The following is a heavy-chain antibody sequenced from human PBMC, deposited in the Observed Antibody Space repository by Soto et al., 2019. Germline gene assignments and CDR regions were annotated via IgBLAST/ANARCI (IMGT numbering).Heavy chain of an antibody. V-gene: IGHV4-30-2*01. Sequence: SETLSLTCTVSGGSISNAAYSWSWIRQPPGKGLEWIGYIYPSGMPFYNPSLRSRVTISIDRSNDQFSLNLRSVTAADTAVYYCARERGGYGLFDSWGQGTLVTVSS. CDR1: GGSISNAAYS. D-gene: IGHD5-18*01. CDR3: ARERGGYGLFDS. CDR2: IYPSGMP. J-gene: IGHJ4*02.